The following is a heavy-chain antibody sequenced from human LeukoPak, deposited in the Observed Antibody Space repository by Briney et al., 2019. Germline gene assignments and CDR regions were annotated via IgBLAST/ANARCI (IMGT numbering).Heavy chain of an antibody. Sequence: GGSLRLSCAASGFTFSSYSMNWVRQAPGKGLEWDSSISSSSSYIYYADSVKGRFTISRDNAKNSLYLQMNSLRAEDTAVYYCATTPYETYYYDSSGYRTHDYWGQGTPVTVSS. V-gene: IGHV3-21*01. CDR2: ISSSSSYI. CDR1: GFTFSSYS. J-gene: IGHJ4*02. CDR3: ATTPYETYYYDSSGYRTHDY. D-gene: IGHD3-22*01.